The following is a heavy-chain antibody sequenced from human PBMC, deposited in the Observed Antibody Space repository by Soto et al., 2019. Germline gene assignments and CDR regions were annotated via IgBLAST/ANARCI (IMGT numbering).Heavy chain of an antibody. V-gene: IGHV4-59*01. Sequence: SETLSLTCTVSGGSISSYYWSWIRQPPGKGLEWIGYIYYSGSTNYNPSLKSRVTISVDTSKNQFSLKLSSVTAADTAVYYCARDRGYSGSYRGPYYYGMDVWGQGTTVTVSS. J-gene: IGHJ6*02. CDR3: ARDRGYSGSYRGPYYYGMDV. CDR2: IYYSGST. CDR1: GGSISSYY. D-gene: IGHD1-26*01.